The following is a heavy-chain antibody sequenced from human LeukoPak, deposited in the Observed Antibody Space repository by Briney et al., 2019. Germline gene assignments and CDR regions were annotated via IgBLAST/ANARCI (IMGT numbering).Heavy chain of an antibody. D-gene: IGHD3-3*01. CDR1: GFTFSSYA. J-gene: IGHJ3*02. V-gene: IGHV3-23*01. Sequence: GGSLRLSCAASGFTFSSYAMSWVRQAPGKGLEWVSAISGSGGSTYYADSVKGRFTISRDNSKNTLYLQMNSLRAEDTAVYYCAKDEAVLRFLEWSLGAFDIWGQGTMVTVSS. CDR2: ISGSGGST. CDR3: AKDEAVLRFLEWSLGAFDI.